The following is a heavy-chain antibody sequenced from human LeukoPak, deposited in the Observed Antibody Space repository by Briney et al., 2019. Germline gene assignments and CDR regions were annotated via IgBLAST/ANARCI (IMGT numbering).Heavy chain of an antibody. J-gene: IGHJ4*02. D-gene: IGHD4-17*01. CDR2: IYYSGST. CDR3: ARQGAYGYYDY. V-gene: IGHV4-59*08. CDR1: GGSISSYY. Sequence: SETLSLTCTVSGGSISSYYWSWIRQPPGKGLEWIGYIYYSGSTNYNPSLKSRVTISVGTSKNQFSLKLSSVTAADTAVYYCARQGAYGYYDYWGQGTLVTVSS.